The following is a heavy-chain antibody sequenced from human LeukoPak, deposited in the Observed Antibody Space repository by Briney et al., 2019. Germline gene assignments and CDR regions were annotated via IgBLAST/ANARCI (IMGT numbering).Heavy chain of an antibody. J-gene: IGHJ4*02. CDR1: GFTFSSYS. CDR2: ISSSSSYI. Sequence: GGSLRLSCAAYGFTFSSYSMNWVRQAPGKGLEWVSSISSSSSYIYYPASEKGRFTISRDNAKNSLYLQMNSLRAEDTAVYYCARAFEGIAAALDYWGQGTLVTVSS. CDR3: ARAFEGIAAALDY. D-gene: IGHD6-13*01. V-gene: IGHV3-21*01.